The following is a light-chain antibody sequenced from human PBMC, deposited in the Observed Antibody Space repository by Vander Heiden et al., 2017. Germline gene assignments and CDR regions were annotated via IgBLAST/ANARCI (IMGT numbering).Light chain of an antibody. CDR3: RQSDTKPYT. J-gene: IGKJ2*01. V-gene: IGKV1-39*01. CDR2: AVS. Sequence: ESQMTQAPSSLSASVGDRVTITCRASQSISSYLNVYQQKPGKAPKLLIYAVSSLLSAVLSTFTRRGSVRDFTLTIRILPLEDFTTYYCRQSDTKPYTFGQGTKLELK. CDR1: QSISSY.